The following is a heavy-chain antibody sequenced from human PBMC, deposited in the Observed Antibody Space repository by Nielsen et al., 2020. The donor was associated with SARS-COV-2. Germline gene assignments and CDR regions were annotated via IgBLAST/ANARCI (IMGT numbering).Heavy chain of an antibody. Sequence: SETLSLTCAVSGGSISSSNWWSWVRQPPGKGLEWIGEIYHSGSTNYNPSLKSRVTISVDKSKNQFSLKLSSVTAADTAVYYCARDPMGYGDPNAYYYYYGTDVWGQGTTVTVSS. CDR1: GGSISSSNW. V-gene: IGHV4-4*02. CDR3: ARDPMGYGDPNAYYYYYGTDV. D-gene: IGHD4-17*01. J-gene: IGHJ6*02. CDR2: IYHSGST.